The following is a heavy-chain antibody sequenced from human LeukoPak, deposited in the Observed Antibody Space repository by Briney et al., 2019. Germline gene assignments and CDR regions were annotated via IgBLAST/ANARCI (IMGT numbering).Heavy chain of an antibody. Sequence: GGSLRLSCAASGFTLSSYSMKWVRQAPGKGLEWVSFISSSSSYIYYADSVKGRFTISRDNAKTSLYLQMNGLRAEDTAVYYCARGTMFPYYFDYWGQGTLVTVSS. CDR2: ISSSSSYI. CDR1: GFTLSSYS. J-gene: IGHJ4*02. V-gene: IGHV3-21*01. D-gene: IGHD3-10*02. CDR3: ARGTMFPYYFDY.